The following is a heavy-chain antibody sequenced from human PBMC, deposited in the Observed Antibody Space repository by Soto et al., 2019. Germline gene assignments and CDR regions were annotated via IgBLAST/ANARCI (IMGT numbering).Heavy chain of an antibody. V-gene: IGHV6-1*01. J-gene: IGHJ4*02. CDR3: ARDLLTSSWYRLDS. CDR2: TYYRSRWYN. D-gene: IGHD6-13*01. Sequence: PSQTLSLTCAISGDSFSSNIAVWNWIRQSPSRGLEWLGRTYYRSRWYNDFALSVKSRITINPDTSRNQFSLQLNSVTPEDTAVYYCARDLLTSSWYRLDSWGQGTLVTVSS. CDR1: GDSFSSNIAV.